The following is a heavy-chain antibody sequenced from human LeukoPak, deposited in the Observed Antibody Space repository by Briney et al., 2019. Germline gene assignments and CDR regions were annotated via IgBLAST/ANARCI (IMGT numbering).Heavy chain of an antibody. CDR3: AGSPTGYYYYYYYMDV. D-gene: IGHD3-9*01. Sequence: SETLSVTCTVSGDFITAYYWSWIRQPPGKGLEWIGYIYYSGSTNYNPSLKSRVTISVDTSKNQFSLKLSSVTAADTAVYYCAGSPTGYYYYYYYMDVWGKGTTVTISS. CDR1: GDFITAYY. J-gene: IGHJ6*03. V-gene: IGHV4-59*01. CDR2: IYYSGST.